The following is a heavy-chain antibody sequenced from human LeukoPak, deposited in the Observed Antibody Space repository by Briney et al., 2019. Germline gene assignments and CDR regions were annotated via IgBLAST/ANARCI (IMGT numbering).Heavy chain of an antibody. D-gene: IGHD2-21*02. J-gene: IGHJ4*02. CDR2: ISYDGSNK. CDR1: GFTFSSYA. CDR3: ARDRLEAVTDDDYFDY. V-gene: IGHV3-30-3*01. Sequence: PGGSLRLSCAASGFTFSSYAMHWVRQAPGKGLEWVAVISYDGSNKYYADSVKGRFTISRDNSKNTLYLQMNSLRAEDTAVYYCARDRLEAVTDDDYFDYWGQGTLVTVSS.